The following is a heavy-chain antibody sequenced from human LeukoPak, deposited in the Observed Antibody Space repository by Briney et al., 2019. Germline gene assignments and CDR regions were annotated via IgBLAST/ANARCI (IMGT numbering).Heavy chain of an antibody. Sequence: GGSLRLSCAASGFTFSPAWMHWVRQAPGKGLEWVSRINNDGSYINYAESVKGRFTLSRDNTKNTLTLQMSSLRAEDTAVYFCVRDGSAYNFDYWGQGVLVTVSS. V-gene: IGHV3-74*01. CDR3: VRDGSAYNFDY. CDR2: INNDGSYI. D-gene: IGHD5-24*01. CDR1: GFTFSPAW. J-gene: IGHJ4*02.